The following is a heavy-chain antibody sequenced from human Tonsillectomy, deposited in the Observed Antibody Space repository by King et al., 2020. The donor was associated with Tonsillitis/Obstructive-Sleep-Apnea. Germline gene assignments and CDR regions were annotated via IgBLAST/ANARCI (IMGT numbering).Heavy chain of an antibody. CDR1: GFSLSTSGVG. V-gene: IGHV2-5*02. D-gene: IGHD6-19*01. CDR2: IYWDDDK. CDR3: AHGAVAGHGVDAFDI. Sequence: QFTLKESGPTLVKPPQTLTLTCTFSGFSLSTSGVGVGWIRQPPGKALECLALIYWDDDKRYSPSLKSRLTITKDTSKNQVVLTMTNMDPVDTATYYCAHGAVAGHGVDAFDIWGQGTMVTVSS. J-gene: IGHJ3*02.